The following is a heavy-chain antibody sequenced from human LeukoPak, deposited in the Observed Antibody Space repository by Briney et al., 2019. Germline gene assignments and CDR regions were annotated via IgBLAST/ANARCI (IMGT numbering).Heavy chain of an antibody. Sequence: ASVKVSCKASGYTFTGYYIHWVRQAPGQGLEWMGIINPSGGSTSYAQKFQGRVTMTRDTSTSTVYMELSSLRSEDTAVYYCARESLRRDGYNWGQGTLVTVSS. CDR3: ARESLRRDGYN. CDR2: INPSGGST. J-gene: IGHJ1*01. CDR1: GYTFTGYY. V-gene: IGHV1-46*01. D-gene: IGHD5-24*01.